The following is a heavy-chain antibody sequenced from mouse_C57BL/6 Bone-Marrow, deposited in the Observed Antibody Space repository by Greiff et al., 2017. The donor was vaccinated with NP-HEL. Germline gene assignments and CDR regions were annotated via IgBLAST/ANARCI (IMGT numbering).Heavy chain of an antibody. CDR1: GYSFTDYN. V-gene: IGHV1-39*01. Sequence: VQLKESGPELVKPGASVKISCKASGYSFTDYNMNWVKQSNGKSLEWIGVINPNYGTTSYNQKFKGKATLTVDKSSSTAYMQLNSLTSEDSAVYNGARSGHASGGMDYWGQGTAVTVTA. J-gene: IGHJ4*01. D-gene: IGHD6-1*01. CDR2: INPNYGTT. CDR3: ARSGHASGGMDY.